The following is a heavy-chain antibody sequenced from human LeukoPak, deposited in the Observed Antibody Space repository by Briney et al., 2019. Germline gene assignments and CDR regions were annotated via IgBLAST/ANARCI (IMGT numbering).Heavy chain of an antibody. CDR1: GFTFSSYE. D-gene: IGHD6-13*01. Sequence: PGGSLRLSCAASGFTFSSYEMNWVRQAPGKGLEWVSYISSSGSTIYYADSVKGQFTISRDNAKNSLYLQMNSLRAEDTAVYYCARGRYSSSWYADYWGQGTLVTVSS. V-gene: IGHV3-48*03. CDR3: ARGRYSSSWYADY. CDR2: ISSSGSTI. J-gene: IGHJ4*02.